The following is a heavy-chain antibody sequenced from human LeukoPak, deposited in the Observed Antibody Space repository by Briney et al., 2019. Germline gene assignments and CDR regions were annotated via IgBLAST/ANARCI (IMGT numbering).Heavy chain of an antibody. Sequence: GGSLRLSCAASGFTFSSYGMSWVRQAPGKGLEWVSAISGSGGSTYYADSVKGRFTISRDNSKNTMDLQMNSLRAGDSGIYYCAKAFRIVGIGNPDDAFDVWGQGTVVTVS. V-gene: IGHV3-23*01. CDR3: AKAFRIVGIGNPDDAFDV. CDR1: GFTFSSYG. D-gene: IGHD1-26*01. CDR2: ISGSGGST. J-gene: IGHJ3*01.